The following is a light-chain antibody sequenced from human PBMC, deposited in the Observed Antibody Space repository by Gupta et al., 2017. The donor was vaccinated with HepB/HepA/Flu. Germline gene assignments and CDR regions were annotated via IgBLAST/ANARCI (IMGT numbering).Light chain of an antibody. CDR3: QSYDSSLSGSV. Sequence: QSVLTQPPTVSGAPGQRVTIACTGSSSNVGAGYDVHWYQQLPGTAPKPLICGNSNLPSGVPDRFSGSKSGTSAARAITGLQAEDEADYYCQSYDSSLSGSVFGGGTKLT. V-gene: IGLV1-40*01. CDR1: SSNVGAGYD. CDR2: GNS. J-gene: IGLJ2*01.